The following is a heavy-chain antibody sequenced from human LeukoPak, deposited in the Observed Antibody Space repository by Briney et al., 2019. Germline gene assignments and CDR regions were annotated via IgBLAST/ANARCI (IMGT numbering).Heavy chain of an antibody. CDR1: GFTFSSYW. CDR3: ARDYGSGWYEVRSYFDY. CDR2: IKQDGSEK. J-gene: IGHJ4*02. D-gene: IGHD6-19*01. Sequence: GGSLRLSCAASGFTFSSYWMSWVRQAPGKGLEWVANIKQDGSEKYYVDSVKGRFTISRDNAKNSLYLQMNSLRAEDTAVYYCARDYGSGWYEVRSYFDYWGQGTLVTVSS. V-gene: IGHV3-7*01.